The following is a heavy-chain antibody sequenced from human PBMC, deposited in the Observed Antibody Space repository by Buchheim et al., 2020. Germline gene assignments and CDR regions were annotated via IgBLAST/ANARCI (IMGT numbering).Heavy chain of an antibody. CDR3: ARETDLGEPLLGYGMDV. Sequence: QVQLVQSGAEVKKPGSSVKVSCKASGGTFSSYAISWVRQAPGQGLEWMGRIIPILGIANYAQKFQDRVTITADKSTSTAYMELSSLRSEDTAVYYCARETDLGEPLLGYGMDVWGQGTT. CDR1: GGTFSSYA. D-gene: IGHD3-16*01. J-gene: IGHJ6*02. CDR2: IIPILGIA. V-gene: IGHV1-69*04.